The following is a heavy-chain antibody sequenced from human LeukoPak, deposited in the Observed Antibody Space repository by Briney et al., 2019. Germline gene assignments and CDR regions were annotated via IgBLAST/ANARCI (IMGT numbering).Heavy chain of an antibody. CDR1: GFTVSSNY. CDR2: IYSGGST. CDR3: ARDSQSPWELPQGSDAFDI. J-gene: IGHJ3*02. D-gene: IGHD1-26*01. V-gene: IGHV3-66*02. Sequence: GGSLRLSCAASGFTVSSNYMSWVRQAPGKGLEWVSVIYSGGSTHYADSVKGRFTISRDNSKNTLYLQMNSLRAEDTAVYYCARDSQSPWELPQGSDAFDIWAKGQWSPSLQ.